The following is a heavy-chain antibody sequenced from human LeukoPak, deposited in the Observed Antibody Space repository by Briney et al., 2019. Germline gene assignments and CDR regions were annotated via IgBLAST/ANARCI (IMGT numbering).Heavy chain of an antibody. CDR1: GFTFSSYG. CDR3: AKDHSLWFGEQYFDY. Sequence: GGSLRLSCPASGFTFSSYGMHWVRQAPGKGLEWVAVISYDGSNKYYADPVKGRFTISRDNSKNTLYLQMNSLRAEDTAVYYCAKDHSLWFGEQYFDYWGQGTLVTVSS. V-gene: IGHV3-30*18. CDR2: ISYDGSNK. J-gene: IGHJ4*02. D-gene: IGHD3-10*01.